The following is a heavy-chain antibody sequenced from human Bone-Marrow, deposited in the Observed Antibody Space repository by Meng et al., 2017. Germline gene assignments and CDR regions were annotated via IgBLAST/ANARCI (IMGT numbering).Heavy chain of an antibody. CDR2: ISGSGSST. D-gene: IGHD3-3*01. J-gene: IGHJ3*02. CDR1: GFTFSSYA. CDR3: GKDSRGPSVRAFDI. V-gene: IGHV3-23*01. Sequence: GESLKISCAVSGFTFSSYAMTWVRQAPGKGLEWVSAISGSGSSTYYADSVKGRFTISRDNSKNTLYLQMNGLRVEDTAVYYCGKDSRGPSVRAFDIWGQGTVVTVSS.